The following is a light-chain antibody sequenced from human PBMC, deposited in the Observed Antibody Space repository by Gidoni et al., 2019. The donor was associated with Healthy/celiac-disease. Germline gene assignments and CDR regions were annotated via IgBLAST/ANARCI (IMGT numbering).Light chain of an antibody. CDR2: DTS. J-gene: IGKJ4*01. V-gene: IGKV3D-11*01. CDR3: QQRSYWGGLT. Sequence: IVLTQSPATLSLSPGERATLSCRASQGVGTYLAWYQQKPGQAPRLLIYDTSNRATGIPARCSGSGPGTDFTLTISSLEPEDSAVYYCQQRSYWGGLTFGGGTKVEIK. CDR1: QGVGTY.